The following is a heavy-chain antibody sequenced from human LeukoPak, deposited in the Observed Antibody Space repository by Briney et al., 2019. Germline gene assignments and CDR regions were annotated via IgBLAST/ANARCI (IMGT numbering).Heavy chain of an antibody. V-gene: IGHV1-2*02. CDR2: VHPNSGGT. CDR3: VRVMGRNYIPNPRDAFEI. Sequence: ASVKVSCKTSGFTFTGYYMHWVRQAPGQGLEWMGWVHPNSGGTDYAQKFQGRVTMARDTSIRTVYMELSRLRPDDTAVYYCVRVMGRNYIPNPRDAFEIWGQGTVVTVSS. D-gene: IGHD1-14*01. CDR1: GFTFTGYY. J-gene: IGHJ3*02.